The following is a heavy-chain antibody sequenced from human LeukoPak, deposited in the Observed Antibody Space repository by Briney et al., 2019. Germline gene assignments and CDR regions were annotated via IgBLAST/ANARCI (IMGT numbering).Heavy chain of an antibody. J-gene: IGHJ4*02. Sequence: PGGSLRLSCAVSGFTFSDYYMDWVRQAPGKGLEWVGRIRNKANSYTTEYAASVKGRFTISRDDSKNSLYLQMNSLKAEDTAMYYCAKVGSVAAAGPYYFDYWGQGTLVTVSS. CDR1: GFTFSDYY. CDR2: IRNKANSYTT. D-gene: IGHD6-13*01. V-gene: IGHV3-72*01. CDR3: AKVGSVAAAGPYYFDY.